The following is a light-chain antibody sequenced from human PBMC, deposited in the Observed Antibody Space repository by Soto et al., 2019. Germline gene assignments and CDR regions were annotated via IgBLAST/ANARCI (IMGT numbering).Light chain of an antibody. J-gene: IGLJ1*01. V-gene: IGLV2-14*01. CDR1: SSDVGTYNY. Sequence: QSVLTQPASVSGSPGQSITISCTGTSSDVGTYNYVSWYQQHPGKAPKLMISEVTNRPSGVSNRFSGSKSGNTASLTISGLQAEDEADYYCSSYRSSSYTSRRTIVFGTGTKVTVL. CDR3: SSYRSSSYTSRRTIV. CDR2: EVT.